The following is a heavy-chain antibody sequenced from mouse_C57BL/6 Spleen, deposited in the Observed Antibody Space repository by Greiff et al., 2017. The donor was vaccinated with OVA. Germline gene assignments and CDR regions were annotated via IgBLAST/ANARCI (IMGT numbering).Heavy chain of an antibody. CDR3: ARNLYYYGSSYWYFDV. CDR1: GYTFTSYW. V-gene: IGHV1-59*01. J-gene: IGHJ1*03. CDR2: IDPSDSYT. D-gene: IGHD1-1*01. Sequence: QVQLQQPGAELVRPGTSVKLSCKASGYTFTSYWMHWVKQRPGQGLEWIGVIDPSDSYTNYNLKFKGKATLTVDTSSSTAYMQLSSLTSEDSAVYYCARNLYYYGSSYWYFDVWGTGTTVTVSS.